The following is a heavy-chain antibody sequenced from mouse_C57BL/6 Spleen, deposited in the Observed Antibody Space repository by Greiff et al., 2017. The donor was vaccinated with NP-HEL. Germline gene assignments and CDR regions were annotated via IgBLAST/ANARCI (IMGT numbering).Heavy chain of an antibody. Sequence: VQLQQPGAELVMPGASVKLSCKASGYTFTSYWMHWVKQRPGQGLEWIGEIDPSDSYTNYNQKFKGKSTLTVDKSSSTAYMQLSSLTSEDSAVYYCARRSSGYPYYAMDYWSQGTSVTVSS. CDR1: GYTFTSYW. CDR3: ARRSSGYPYYAMDY. D-gene: IGHD3-2*02. J-gene: IGHJ4*01. V-gene: IGHV1-69*01. CDR2: IDPSDSYT.